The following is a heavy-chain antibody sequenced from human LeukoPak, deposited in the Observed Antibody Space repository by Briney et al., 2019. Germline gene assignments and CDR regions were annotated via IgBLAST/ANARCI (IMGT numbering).Heavy chain of an antibody. V-gene: IGHV6-1*01. Sequence: SQTLSLTRAIAGDSISSNSAAWNWIRQSPSRGLEWLGRTYYRSQWFNDYAVSVKSRISINPDTSKNQFSLQLNSVTPDDTAVYYCARDWYGGSYYRFDSWGQGSLVTVSS. CDR3: ARDWYGGSYYRFDS. CDR1: GDSISSNSAA. J-gene: IGHJ4*02. CDR2: TYYRSQWFN. D-gene: IGHD1-26*01.